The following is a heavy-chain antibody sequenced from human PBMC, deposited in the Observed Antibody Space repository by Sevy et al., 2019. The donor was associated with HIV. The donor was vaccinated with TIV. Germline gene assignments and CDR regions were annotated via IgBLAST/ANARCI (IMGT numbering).Heavy chain of an antibody. V-gene: IGHV3-23*01. CDR3: AKGVKSPYYDFWSGTGADYYYYYRMDV. Sequence: GGSLRLSCAASGFTFSSYAMSWVRQAPGKGLEWVSAISGSGGSTYYADSVKGRFTISRDNSKNTLYLQMNSLRAEDTAVYYCAKGVKSPYYDFWSGTGADYYYYYRMDVWGQGTTVTVSS. CDR2: ISGSGGST. J-gene: IGHJ6*02. CDR1: GFTFSSYA. D-gene: IGHD3-3*01.